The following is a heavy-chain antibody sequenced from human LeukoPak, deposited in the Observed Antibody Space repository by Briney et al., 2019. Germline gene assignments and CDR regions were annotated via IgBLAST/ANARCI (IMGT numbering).Heavy chain of an antibody. D-gene: IGHD5/OR15-5a*01. V-gene: IGHV3-33*01. CDR2: IWYDGSNK. CDR3: ARDRIYHYFDY. Sequence: GGSLILFCAASGFTFSSYGMHWVRQAPGKGLEWVAVIWYDGSNKYYADSVKGRFTISRDNSKNTLYLQMSSLRAEDTAVYYCARDRIYHYFDYWGQGTLVTVSS. J-gene: IGHJ4*02. CDR1: GFTFSSYG.